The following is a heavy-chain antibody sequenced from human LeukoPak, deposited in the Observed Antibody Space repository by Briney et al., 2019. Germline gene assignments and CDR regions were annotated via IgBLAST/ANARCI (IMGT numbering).Heavy chain of an antibody. CDR2: ISYDGSNK. CDR1: GFTFSSYA. J-gene: IGHJ4*02. V-gene: IGHV3-30*04. Sequence: PGGSLRLSCAASGFTFSSYAMHWVRQAPGKGLEWVAVISYDGSNKYYADSVKGRFTIPRDNSKNTLYLQMNSLRAEDTAVYYCASGYSGYDWGLDYWGQGTLVTVSS. D-gene: IGHD5-12*01. CDR3: ASGYSGYDWGLDY.